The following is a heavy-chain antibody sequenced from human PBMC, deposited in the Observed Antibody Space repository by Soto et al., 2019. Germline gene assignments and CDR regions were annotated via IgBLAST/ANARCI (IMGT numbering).Heavy chain of an antibody. D-gene: IGHD3-22*01. CDR1: GYSFAGYW. CDR3: ARQIYDSDTGPNFQYYFDS. J-gene: IGHJ4*02. CDR2: IDPSDSQT. Sequence: PGESLKVSCKGSGYSFAGYWITWVRQKPGKGLEWMGRIDPSDSQTYYSPSFRGHVTISATKSITTVFLQWSSLRASDTAMYYCARQIYDSDTGPNFQYYFDSWGQGTPVTVSS. V-gene: IGHV5-10-1*01.